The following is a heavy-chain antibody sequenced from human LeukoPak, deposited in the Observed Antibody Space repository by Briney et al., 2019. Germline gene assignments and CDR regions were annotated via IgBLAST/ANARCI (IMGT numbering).Heavy chain of an antibody. CDR1: GGSISSSSYY. Sequence: SETLSLTCTVSGGSISSSSYYWGWIRQPPGKGLEWIGSISYTGSTYYNPSLKSRVTISVDTSKNQFSLRLNSVTAADTAMYSCARHGRNFHSGTYYTFDPWGQGTLVTVSS. D-gene: IGHD3-10*01. CDR2: ISYTGST. J-gene: IGHJ5*02. V-gene: IGHV4-39*01. CDR3: ARHGRNFHSGTYYTFDP.